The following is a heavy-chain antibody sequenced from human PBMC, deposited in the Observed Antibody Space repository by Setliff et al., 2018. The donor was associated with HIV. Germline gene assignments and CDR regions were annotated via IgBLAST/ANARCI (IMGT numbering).Heavy chain of an antibody. V-gene: IGHV1-69*13. CDR1: GDTFNSHA. Sequence: SVKVSCKASGDTFNSHAISWVRQAPGQGLEWMGGIIPIFGTPNYAQKFKGRLTITADESTSTAYMELSSLRSEDTAVYYCATIDPFPHDYSNSSFDYWGQGTLVTVSS. D-gene: IGHD4-4*01. CDR2: IIPIFGTP. J-gene: IGHJ4*02. CDR3: ATIDPFPHDYSNSSFDY.